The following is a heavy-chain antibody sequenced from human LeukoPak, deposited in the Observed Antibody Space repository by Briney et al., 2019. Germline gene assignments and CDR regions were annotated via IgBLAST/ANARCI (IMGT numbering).Heavy chain of an antibody. CDR2: ISSDGNNT. Sequence: PGGSLRLSCAASGLIFSSYGMHWVRQAPGKGLEWVAVISSDGNNTYYADSVKGRFTISRDNSKNTLYLQLESLRAEDTAVYYCAKASGSGRGLYYYGMDVWGKGTTVPVSS. D-gene: IGHD3-10*01. CDR1: GLIFSSYG. V-gene: IGHV3-30*18. CDR3: AKASGSGRGLYYYGMDV. J-gene: IGHJ6*04.